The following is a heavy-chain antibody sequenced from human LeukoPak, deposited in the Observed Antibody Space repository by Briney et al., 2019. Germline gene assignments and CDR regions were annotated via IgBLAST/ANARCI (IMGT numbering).Heavy chain of an antibody. V-gene: IGHV4-34*01. D-gene: IGHD6-13*01. Sequence: PSETLSLTCAVYGGSFSGYDWSWIRRPPGKGLEWIGEINHSGSTNYNPSLKSRVTISVDTSKNQFSLKLSSVTAADTAVYYCARRTYSSSWYGWYFDLWGRGTLVTVSS. J-gene: IGHJ2*01. CDR2: INHSGST. CDR1: GGSFSGYD. CDR3: ARRTYSSSWYGWYFDL.